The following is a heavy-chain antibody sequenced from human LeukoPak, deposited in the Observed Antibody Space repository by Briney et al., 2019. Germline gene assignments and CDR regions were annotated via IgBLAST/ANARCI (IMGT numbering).Heavy chain of an antibody. V-gene: IGHV1-69*01. D-gene: IGHD5-18*01. CDR1: GGAFSSYA. Sequence: GSSVKVSCKASGGAFSSYAISWVRQAPGQGLEWMGGIIPIFGTANYAQKFQGRVTITADESTSTAYMELSSLRSEDTAVYYCARDLGSYGYPYYFDYWGQGTLVTVSS. CDR2: IIPIFGTA. J-gene: IGHJ4*02. CDR3: ARDLGSYGYPYYFDY.